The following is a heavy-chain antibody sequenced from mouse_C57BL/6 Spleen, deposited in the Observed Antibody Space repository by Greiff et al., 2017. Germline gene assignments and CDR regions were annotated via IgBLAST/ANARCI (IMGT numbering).Heavy chain of an antibody. V-gene: IGHV1-64*01. CDR1: GYTFTSSW. J-gene: IGHJ1*03. CDR2: IHPNSGST. CDR3: ARWGTSWYFDV. D-gene: IGHD1-3*01. Sequence: QVQLKQPGAELVKPGASVKLSCKASGYTFTSSWLHWVTQRPGQGLEWIGMIHPNSGSTNYNEKFKSKATLTVDKSSSTAYMQLSSLTSEDSAVYYCARWGTSWYFDVWGTGTTVTVSS.